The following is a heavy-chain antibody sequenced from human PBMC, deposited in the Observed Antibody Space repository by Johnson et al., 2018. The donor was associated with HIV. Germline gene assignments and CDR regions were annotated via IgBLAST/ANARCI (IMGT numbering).Heavy chain of an antibody. Sequence: VQLVESGGGAVQPGGSLRLSCAASGFTFSSYAMHWVRQAPGKGLEWVAVISYDGSNKYYADSVKGRFTISRDTSENTVHLQMNSLRAEDTALYYCTRGGGSWGQGTMVTVSS. D-gene: IGHD3-16*01. CDR3: TRGGGS. CDR1: GFTFSSYA. J-gene: IGHJ3*01. V-gene: IGHV3-30*14. CDR2: ISYDGSNK.